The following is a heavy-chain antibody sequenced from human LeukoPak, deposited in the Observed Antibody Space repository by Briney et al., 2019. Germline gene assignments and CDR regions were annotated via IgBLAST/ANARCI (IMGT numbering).Heavy chain of an antibody. V-gene: IGHV1-69*13. J-gene: IGHJ3*02. D-gene: IGHD6-19*01. Sequence: ASVKVSCKVSGYTLTELSMHWVRQAPGKGLEWMGGIIPIFGTANYAQKFQGRVTITADESTSTAYMELSSLRSEDTAVYYCAREWYSSGWYGGHDAFDIWGQGTMVTVSS. CDR2: IIPIFGTA. CDR3: AREWYSSGWYGGHDAFDI. CDR1: GYTLTELS.